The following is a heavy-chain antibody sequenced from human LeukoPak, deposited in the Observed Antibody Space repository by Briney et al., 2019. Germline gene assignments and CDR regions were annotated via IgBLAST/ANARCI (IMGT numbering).Heavy chain of an antibody. CDR2: IKQGGSEK. Sequence: GGSLRLSCAASGFTFSSYWMSWVRQAPGKGLEWVANIKQGGSEKYYVDSVKGRFTISRDNAKNSLYLQMNSLRAEDTAVYYCAREGSDFWSGYLNWFDPWGQGTLVTVSS. CDR3: AREGSDFWSGYLNWFDP. CDR1: GFTFSSYW. V-gene: IGHV3-7*01. J-gene: IGHJ5*02. D-gene: IGHD3-3*01.